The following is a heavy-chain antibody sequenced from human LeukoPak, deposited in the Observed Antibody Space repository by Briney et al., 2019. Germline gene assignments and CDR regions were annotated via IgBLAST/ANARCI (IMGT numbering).Heavy chain of an antibody. Sequence: GGSLRLSCAASGFTFSSYAIHWVRQAPGKGLEWVALISFDGSNQLYADSVKGRFTISRDNSKNTLDLQMNSLRPEDTAVYYCAELGITMIGGVWGKGTTVTISS. CDR2: ISFDGSNQ. CDR3: AELGITMIGGV. J-gene: IGHJ6*04. D-gene: IGHD3-10*02. V-gene: IGHV3-30*04. CDR1: GFTFSSYA.